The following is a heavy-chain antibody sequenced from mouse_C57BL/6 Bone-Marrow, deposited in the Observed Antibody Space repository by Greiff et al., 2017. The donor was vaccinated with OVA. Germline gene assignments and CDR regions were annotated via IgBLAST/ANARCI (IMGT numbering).Heavy chain of an antibody. CDR1: GFNIKDDY. J-gene: IGHJ4*01. CDR3: TTYYDYAMDY. V-gene: IGHV14-4*01. D-gene: IGHD2-1*01. Sequence: EVKLQESGAELVRPGASVKLSCTASGFNIKDDYMHWVKQRPEQGLEWIGWIDPENGDTEYASKFQGKATITADTSSNTAYLQLSSLTSEDTAVYYCTTYYDYAMDYWGQGTSVTVSS. CDR2: IDPENGDT.